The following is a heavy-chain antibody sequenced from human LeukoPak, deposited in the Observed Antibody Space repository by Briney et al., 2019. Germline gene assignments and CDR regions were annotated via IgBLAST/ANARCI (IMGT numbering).Heavy chain of an antibody. J-gene: IGHJ4*02. CDR2: ISGSGGST. D-gene: IGHD6-13*01. CDR1: GFTFSSYA. Sequence: PGGSLRLSCAASGFTFSSYAMSWVRQAPGKGLEWVSAISGSGGSTYYADSVKGRFTISRDNSKNTLYLQMNSLRAEDTAVYYCAKDLRPIAAAGYYFDYWGQGTLVTVSS. V-gene: IGHV3-23*01. CDR3: AKDLRPIAAAGYYFDY.